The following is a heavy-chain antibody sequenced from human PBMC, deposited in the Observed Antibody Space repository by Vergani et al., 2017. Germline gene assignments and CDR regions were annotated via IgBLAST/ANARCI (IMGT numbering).Heavy chain of an antibody. CDR2: MHHNGRS. CDR3: VRVDIVMKVADN. D-gene: IGHD5-12*01. V-gene: IGHV4-34*02. J-gene: IGHJ4*02. Sequence: QVQLQQWGPGLLKPSETLSLTCDVFGESFTGFFWGWIRQPPGKGLEWIGQMHHNGRSDYNPSIKSRVTIAVDTSKKQVSLKMNSLTAADTALYYCVRVDIVMKVADNWGQGTLVTVSS. CDR1: GESFTGFF.